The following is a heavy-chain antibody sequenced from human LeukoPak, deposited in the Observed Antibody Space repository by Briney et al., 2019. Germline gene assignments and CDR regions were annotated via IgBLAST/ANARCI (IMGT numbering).Heavy chain of an antibody. Sequence: SETLSLTCTVSGGSISSYYWSWIRQPPGKGLEWIGYIYYSGSTNYNPSLKSRVTISVDTSKNQFSLKLSSVTAADTAVYYCARGEVEVNWFDPWGQGTLVTVSS. J-gene: IGHJ5*02. CDR1: GGSISSYY. D-gene: IGHD2-15*01. V-gene: IGHV4-59*01. CDR3: ARGEVEVNWFDP. CDR2: IYYSGST.